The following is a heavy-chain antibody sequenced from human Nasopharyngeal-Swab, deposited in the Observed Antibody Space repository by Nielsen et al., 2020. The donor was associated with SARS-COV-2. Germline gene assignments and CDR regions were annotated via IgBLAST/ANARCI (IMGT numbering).Heavy chain of an antibody. Sequence: WIREPPGKGLECIGYIYHSGSTYYNPSLKSRVTISVDRSKNRFSMKLSSVTAADTAVYYCAREGGYCGGDCPEYFDYWGQGTLVTVSS. CDR2: IYHSGST. V-gene: IGHV4-30-2*01. J-gene: IGHJ4*02. CDR3: AREGGYCGGDCPEYFDY. D-gene: IGHD2-21*02.